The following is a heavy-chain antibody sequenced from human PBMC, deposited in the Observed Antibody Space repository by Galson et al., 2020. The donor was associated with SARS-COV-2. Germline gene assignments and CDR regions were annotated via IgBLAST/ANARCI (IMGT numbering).Heavy chain of an antibody. CDR3: ARDLGGTISY. CDR1: GFTFSSYA. Sequence: TGGSLRLSSAASGFTFSSYAMHWVRQAPGKGLEWVAVISYDGSNKYYADSVKGRFTISRDNSKNTLYLQMNSLRAEDTAVYYCARDLGGTISYWGQGTLVTVSS. CDR2: ISYDGSNK. V-gene: IGHV3-30-3*01. J-gene: IGHJ4*02. D-gene: IGHD1-7*01.